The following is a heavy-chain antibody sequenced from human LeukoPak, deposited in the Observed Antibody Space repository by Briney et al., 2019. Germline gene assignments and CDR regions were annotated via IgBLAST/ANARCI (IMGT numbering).Heavy chain of an antibody. CDR1: GESFSGYY. D-gene: IGHD3-3*01. J-gene: IGHJ4*02. Sequence: SETLSLTCAVYGESFSGYYWSWIRQPPGKGLEWIGEINHSGSTNYNPSLKSRVTISVDTSKNQFSLKLSSVTAADTAVYYCAGRGFWSGYYPENYWGQGTLVTVSS. CDR3: AGRGFWSGYYPENY. CDR2: INHSGST. V-gene: IGHV4-34*01.